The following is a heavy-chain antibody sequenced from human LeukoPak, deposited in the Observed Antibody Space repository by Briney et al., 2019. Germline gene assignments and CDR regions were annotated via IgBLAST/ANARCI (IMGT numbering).Heavy chain of an antibody. Sequence: PGGSLRLSCAASGFTFSNSWMHWVCQAPEKGLEWVADIKCGGSEKCYVDSVKGRLTISRDNAKNSLYLQVNSLRAEDMTVYYCVRGVGSSTSCYVRAFDIWGQGTMVTVSS. CDR1: GFTFSNSW. J-gene: IGHJ3*02. V-gene: IGHV3-52*01. D-gene: IGHD2-2*01. CDR2: IKCGGSEK. CDR3: VRGVGSSTSCYVRAFDI.